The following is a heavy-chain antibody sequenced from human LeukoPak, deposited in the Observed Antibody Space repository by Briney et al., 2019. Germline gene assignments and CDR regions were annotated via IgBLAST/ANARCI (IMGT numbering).Heavy chain of an antibody. J-gene: IGHJ4*02. V-gene: IGHV1-2*02. CDR1: GYTFTGYY. CDR2: INPNSGGT. Sequence: GASVKVSCKASGYTFTGYYMHWVRQAPGQGLEWMGWINPNSGGTNYAQKFQGRVTMTRDTSISTAYMELSRLRSDDTAVYYCARADYGDYLGPFDYWGQGTLVTVSP. CDR3: ARADYGDYLGPFDY. D-gene: IGHD4-17*01.